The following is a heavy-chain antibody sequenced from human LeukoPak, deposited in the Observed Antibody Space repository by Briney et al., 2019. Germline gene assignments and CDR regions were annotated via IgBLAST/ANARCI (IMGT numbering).Heavy chain of an antibody. CDR2: ISSSSSYI. V-gene: IGHV3-21*01. Sequence: GGSLRLSCAASGFTFSSYSINWVRQAPGKGLEWVSSISSSSSYIYYADSVKGRFTISRDNAKNSLYLQMNSLRAEDTAVYYCARDHEEGNYGMDVWGQGTTVTVSS. CDR1: GFTFSSYS. D-gene: IGHD3-10*01. CDR3: ARDHEEGNYGMDV. J-gene: IGHJ6*02.